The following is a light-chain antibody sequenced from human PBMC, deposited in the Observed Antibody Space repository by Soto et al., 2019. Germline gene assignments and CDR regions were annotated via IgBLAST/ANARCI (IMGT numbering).Light chain of an antibody. CDR2: GVS. CDR3: QQYGGSPRT. V-gene: IGKV3-20*01. J-gene: IGKJ1*01. CDR1: QSFSSSY. Sequence: EIRLTQSPCTLSLSTGERASLSCRASQSFSSSYLAWYQQKPGQAPRLLIYGVSDRATGIPDRFSGGASGTDFTLTISSLEPEDFAVYYCQQYGGSPRTFGQGTKVAI.